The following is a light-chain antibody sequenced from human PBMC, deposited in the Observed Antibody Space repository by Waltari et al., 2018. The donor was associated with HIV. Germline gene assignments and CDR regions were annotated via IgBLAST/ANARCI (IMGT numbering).Light chain of an antibody. CDR1: QSVRSAS. V-gene: IGKV3-20*01. J-gene: IGKJ4*01. CDR3: QQYAASPLT. Sequence: EIVLMQSPGTLSLSPGERATLSCRASQSVRSASLAWYQQKPGQAPRLLIYGASSRAPGIPDRFSGSGAVTDFILTISRLEPEDCAVYYCQQYAASPLTFGGGTKVEIK. CDR2: GAS.